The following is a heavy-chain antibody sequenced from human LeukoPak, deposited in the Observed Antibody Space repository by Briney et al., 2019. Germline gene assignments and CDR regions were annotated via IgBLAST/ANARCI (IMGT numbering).Heavy chain of an antibody. CDR3: AKPLHYYGSGSYDY. Sequence: GGSLRLSCGASGFTFSSYAMSWVRQAPGKGLEWVSAISGSGGSTYYADSVKGRFTISRDNSKNTLYLQMNSLRAEDTAVYYCAKPLHYYGSGSYDYWGQGTLVTVSS. V-gene: IGHV3-23*01. CDR2: ISGSGGST. CDR1: GFTFSSYA. D-gene: IGHD3-10*01. J-gene: IGHJ4*02.